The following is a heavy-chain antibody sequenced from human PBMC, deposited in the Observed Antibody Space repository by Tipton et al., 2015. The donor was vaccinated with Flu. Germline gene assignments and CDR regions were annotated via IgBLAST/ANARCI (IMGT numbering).Heavy chain of an antibody. D-gene: IGHD1-1*01. CDR1: GGSFSGYN. J-gene: IGHJ4*02. CDR3: ARRVPEVPANYFDY. V-gene: IGHV4-34*01. Sequence: TLSLTCAVFGGSFSGYNWNWIRQAPGKGLEWVGEITHSGDTNYNPSLKSRVTISVDTSKSQFSLKLNSMTAADTVVYYCARRVPEVPANYFDYWGQGILVTVSS. CDR2: ITHSGDT.